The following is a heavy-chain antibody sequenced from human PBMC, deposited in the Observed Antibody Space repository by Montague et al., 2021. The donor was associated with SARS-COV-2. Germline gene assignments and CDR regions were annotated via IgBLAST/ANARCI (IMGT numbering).Heavy chain of an antibody. J-gene: IGHJ4*02. Sequence: SETLSLTCAVYDGSFSAHSWSWIRQSPGKGLEWIGEINHRGSTTYMSSLKSRVTMSVDTSKNQFSLKMSSVTAADTAIYYCARGGLAGGNYDIWSFSYTSPLDYWGQGTQVTVYS. CDR2: INHRGST. CDR3: ARGGLAGGNYDIWSFSYTSPLDY. V-gene: IGHV4-34*01. CDR1: DGSFSAHS. D-gene: IGHD3-3*01.